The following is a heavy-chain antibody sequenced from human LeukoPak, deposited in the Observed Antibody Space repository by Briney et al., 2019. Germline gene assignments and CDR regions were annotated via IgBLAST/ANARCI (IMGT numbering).Heavy chain of an antibody. D-gene: IGHD2-2*02. J-gene: IGHJ6*03. V-gene: IGHV4-39*07. CDR3: ARGVAAIRYYYYYMDV. CDR1: GGSISSSSYY. Sequence: SETLSLTCTVSGGSISSSSYYWSWIRQPPGKGLEWIGEINHSGSTNYNPSLKSRVTISVDTSKNQFSLKLSSVTAADTAVYYCARGVAAIRYYYYYMDVWGKGTTVTVSS. CDR2: INHSGST.